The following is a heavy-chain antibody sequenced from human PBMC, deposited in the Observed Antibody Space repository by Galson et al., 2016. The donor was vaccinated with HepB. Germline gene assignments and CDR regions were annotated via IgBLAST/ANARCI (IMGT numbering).Heavy chain of an antibody. CDR1: GYTFTTSY. V-gene: IGHV1-46*01. CDR2: INPNDKNT. Sequence: SVKVSCKASGYTFTTSYIHWVRQAPGQGLEWMGIINPNDKNTSYAQNLQGRVTMTTDTSTSTAYMERRSLRSDDTAVYYCARDTPDSSGYYSRDFDYWGQGTLVTVSS. D-gene: IGHD3-22*01. CDR3: ARDTPDSSGYYSRDFDY. J-gene: IGHJ4*02.